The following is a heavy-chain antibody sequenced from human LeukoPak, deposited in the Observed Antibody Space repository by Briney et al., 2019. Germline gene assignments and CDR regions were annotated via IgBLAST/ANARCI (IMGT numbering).Heavy chain of an antibody. CDR2: IGNADDT. J-gene: IGHJ5*02. Sequence: GGSLRLSCVVSGFTLSGYDLHWVRQATGKGLEWVAAIGNADDTYYADSVKGRFTISRENAKNSFYLQMNSLTAGDTAVYYCARERGVPNWFDPWGQGTLVTVSS. CDR3: ARERGVPNWFDP. CDR1: GFTLSGYD. D-gene: IGHD3-10*01. V-gene: IGHV3-13*01.